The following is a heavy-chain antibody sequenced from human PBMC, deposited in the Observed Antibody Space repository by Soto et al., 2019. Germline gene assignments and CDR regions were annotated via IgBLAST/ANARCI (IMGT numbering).Heavy chain of an antibody. Sequence: SGPTLVNPTQTLTLTCTFSGFSLSTSGMCVSWIRQPPGKALEWLARIDWDDDKYYSTSLKTRLTISKDTSKNQVVLTMTNMDPVDTATYYCASSYSIFALIDYYYYGMDVWGQGTTVTVSS. CDR3: ASSYSIFALIDYYYYGMDV. D-gene: IGHD4-4*01. CDR1: GFSLSTSGMC. J-gene: IGHJ6*02. V-gene: IGHV2-70*11. CDR2: IDWDDDK.